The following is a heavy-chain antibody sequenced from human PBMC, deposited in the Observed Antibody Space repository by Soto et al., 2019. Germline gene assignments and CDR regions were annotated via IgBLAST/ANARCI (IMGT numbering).Heavy chain of an antibody. CDR2: IYYSGST. CDR1: GGSIRSYY. V-gene: IGHV4-59*08. CDR3: ARLLWSHSNWFDP. Sequence: SETLSLTCTASGGSIRSYYWTWIRQPPEKGLEWIGYIYYSGSTSYNPSLKSRFTISVDTSKNQFSLKLSSVTAADTAVYYCARLLWSHSNWFDPSGEGTLVTLSS. D-gene: IGHD3-10*01. J-gene: IGHJ5*02.